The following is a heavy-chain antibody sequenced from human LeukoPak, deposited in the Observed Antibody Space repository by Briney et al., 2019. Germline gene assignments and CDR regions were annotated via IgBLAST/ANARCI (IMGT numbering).Heavy chain of an antibody. CDR2: IIPIFGTA. Sequence: ASVKVSCKASGGTFSSYAISWVRQAPGQGLEWMGGIIPIFGTANYAQKFQGRVTITTDESTSTAYMELSSLRSEDTAVYYCARGRGLELVLFDYWGQGTLVTVSS. V-gene: IGHV1-69*05. D-gene: IGHD1-7*01. CDR3: ARGRGLELVLFDY. CDR1: GGTFSSYA. J-gene: IGHJ4*02.